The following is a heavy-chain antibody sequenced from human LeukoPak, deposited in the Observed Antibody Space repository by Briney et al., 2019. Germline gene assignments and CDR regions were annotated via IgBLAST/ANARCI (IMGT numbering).Heavy chain of an antibody. D-gene: IGHD3-3*01. CDR1: GFTFDDYG. CDR3: ARGIRFLEWLSGSDY. V-gene: IGHV3-20*04. J-gene: IGHJ4*02. CDR2: INWNGGST. Sequence: GGSLRLSCAAPGFTFDDYGMSWVRQAPGKGLEWVSGINWNGGSTGYADSVKGRFTISRDNAKNSLYLQMNSLRVEDTALYYCARGIRFLEWLSGSDYWGQGTLVTVSS.